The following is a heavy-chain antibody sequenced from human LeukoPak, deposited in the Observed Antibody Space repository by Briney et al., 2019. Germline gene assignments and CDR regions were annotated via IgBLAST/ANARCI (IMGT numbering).Heavy chain of an antibody. CDR3: ARDVDSSGYHVYYYYYMDV. Sequence: GGSLRLSCAASGFTFSSYSMNWVRQAPGKGLEWVSSISSSSSYIYYADSVKGRFTISRDNAKNSLYLQMNSLRAEDTAVYYCARDVDSSGYHVYYYYYMDVWGKGTTVTISS. CDR2: ISSSSSYI. J-gene: IGHJ6*03. CDR1: GFTFSSYS. D-gene: IGHD3-22*01. V-gene: IGHV3-21*01.